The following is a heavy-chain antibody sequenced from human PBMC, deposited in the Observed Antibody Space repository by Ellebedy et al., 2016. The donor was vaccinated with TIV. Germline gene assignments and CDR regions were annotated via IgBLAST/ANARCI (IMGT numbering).Heavy chain of an antibody. V-gene: IGHV5-51*01. CDR2: IYPGDSDI. D-gene: IGHD3-16*01. Sequence: PGGSLRLSCKGSGYSFTTSWIGWVRQMPGKGLEWMGIIYPGDSDIRYSPSFQGQVSISADKSISTAYLQWRSLKASDTAMYYCARLGSFRFDYWGQGTLVTVSS. CDR1: GYSFTTSW. J-gene: IGHJ4*02. CDR3: ARLGSFRFDY.